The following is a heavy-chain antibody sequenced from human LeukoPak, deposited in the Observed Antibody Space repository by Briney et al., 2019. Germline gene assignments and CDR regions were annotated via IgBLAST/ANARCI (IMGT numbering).Heavy chain of an antibody. D-gene: IGHD3-3*01. CDR2: IWYDGSNK. V-gene: IGHV3-33*01. CDR3: ARELRFLEWRTIDY. Sequence: GGSLRLSCAASGFTFSSYGMHWVRQAPGKGLEWVAVIWYDGSNKYYADSVKGRFTISRDNSKNTLYLQMNSLRAEDTAVYYCARELRFLEWRTIDYWGQGTLVTVSS. J-gene: IGHJ4*02. CDR1: GFTFSSYG.